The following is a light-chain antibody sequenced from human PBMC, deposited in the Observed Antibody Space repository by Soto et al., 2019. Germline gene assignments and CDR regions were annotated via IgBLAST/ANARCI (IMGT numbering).Light chain of an antibody. CDR3: CSYTNSNTLV. V-gene: IGLV2-14*01. CDR2: EVS. Sequence: QSALTQPASVSGSPGQSITISCTGTSSDVGGYNYVSWYQQHPGKAPKVMIYEVSNRPSGVSNRFSGSKSGNTASLTISGLQAEDEADYYCCSYTNSNTLVFGTGTKSPS. CDR1: SSDVGGYNY. J-gene: IGLJ1*01.